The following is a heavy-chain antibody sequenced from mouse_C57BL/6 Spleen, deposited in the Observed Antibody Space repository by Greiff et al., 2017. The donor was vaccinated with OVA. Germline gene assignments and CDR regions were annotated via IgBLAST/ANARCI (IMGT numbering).Heavy chain of an antibody. CDR2: IYPRSGNT. J-gene: IGHJ2*01. Sequence: QVHVKQSGAELARPGASVKLSCKASGYTFTSYGISWVKQRTGQGLEWIGEIYPRSGNTYYNEKFKGKATLTADKSSSTAYMELRSLTSEDSAVYFCAREPGTYYFDYWGQGTTLTVSS. CDR3: AREPGTYYFDY. CDR1: GYTFTSYG. V-gene: IGHV1-81*01. D-gene: IGHD4-1*01.